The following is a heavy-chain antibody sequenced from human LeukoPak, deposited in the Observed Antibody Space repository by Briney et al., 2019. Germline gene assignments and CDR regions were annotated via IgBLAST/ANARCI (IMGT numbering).Heavy chain of an antibody. CDR2: IRSKVYGGTT. CDR3: ARYDYGDYVVDC. Sequence: GGSLRLSCTVSGFTFGDYAMSWFRQAPGKGLEWVGLIRSKVYGGTTEYAASVKGRFTISRDDSKSIAYLQMNSLKTEDTAVYYCARYDYGDYVVDCWGQGTLVTVSS. J-gene: IGHJ4*02. CDR1: GFTFGDYA. D-gene: IGHD4-17*01. V-gene: IGHV3-49*03.